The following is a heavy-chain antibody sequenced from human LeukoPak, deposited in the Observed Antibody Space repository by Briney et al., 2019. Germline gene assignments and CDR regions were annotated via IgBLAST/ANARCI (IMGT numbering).Heavy chain of an antibody. CDR3: VKGFPHYYDSSGFGAFDV. D-gene: IGHD3-22*01. V-gene: IGHV3-64D*09. J-gene: IGHJ3*01. CDR1: GFTFSSYA. CDR2: ISSNGGNT. Sequence: GGSLRLSCSASGFTFSSYAMHWVRQAPGKGLEYVSAISSNGGNTYYADSVKGRFTISRDNSKNTLYLQMNSLRADDTAVYYCVKGFPHYYDSSGFGAFDVWGQGTIVTVSS.